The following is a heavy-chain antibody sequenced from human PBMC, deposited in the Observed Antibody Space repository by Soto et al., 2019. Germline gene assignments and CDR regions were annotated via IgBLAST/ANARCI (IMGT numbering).Heavy chain of an antibody. Sequence: LSLTCNVSGGSISNFHLSWIRQPPGKGLEWIGYIYYSGNYYNPSLTCRVSMSLDKSKNQFSLHLKSVTADDTAVYYCARVYNWNYVETWDWFDPWGQGTLVTVSS. D-gene: IGHD1-7*01. J-gene: IGHJ5*02. CDR1: GGSISNFH. CDR3: ARVYNWNYVETWDWFDP. CDR2: IYYSGN. V-gene: IGHV4-59*01.